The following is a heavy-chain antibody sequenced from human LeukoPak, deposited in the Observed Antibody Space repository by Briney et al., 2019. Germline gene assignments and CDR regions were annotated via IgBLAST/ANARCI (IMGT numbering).Heavy chain of an antibody. V-gene: IGHV3-11*06. CDR1: GFTFGDYY. CDR3: ARDRSARLDYYYGMDV. D-gene: IGHD6-6*01. Sequence: PGGCLRLSCAASGFTFGDYYMSWVRQAPGKGLEWVSYISSSSSYKNFADSVKGRFIISRDNAKNSMYLQMNSLRAEDTAVYYCARDRSARLDYYYGMDVWGQGTTVTVSS. CDR2: ISSSSSYK. J-gene: IGHJ6*02.